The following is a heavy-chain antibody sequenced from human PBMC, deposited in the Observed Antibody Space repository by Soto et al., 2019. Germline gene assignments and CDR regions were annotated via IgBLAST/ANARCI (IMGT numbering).Heavy chain of an antibody. V-gene: IGHV3-23*01. Sequence: DVHLLETGGGSVQPGGSLRLSCAASGFTFSHYAMSWVRQAPGKGLEWVAAISGSADSTYYTDSVKGRFTISRDNSKNTLFLQIDSLRAEDTAIYYCAKENIVVVTSGDFDYWGQGTLVTVSS. CDR2: ISGSADST. J-gene: IGHJ4*02. D-gene: IGHD2-21*02. CDR3: AKENIVVVTSGDFDY. CDR1: GFTFSHYA.